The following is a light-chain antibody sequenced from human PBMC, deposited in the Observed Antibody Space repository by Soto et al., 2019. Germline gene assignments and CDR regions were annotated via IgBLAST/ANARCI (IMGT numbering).Light chain of an antibody. Sequence: QSALTQPPSASGSPEQSVTISCTGTSSDVGNYNYVSWYQQHPGKAPKLMIYEVSKRPSGVPDRFSGSKSGNTASLTVSGLQAEDEADYYCSSYAGSNNLVFGGGTKLTVL. V-gene: IGLV2-8*01. CDR2: EVS. CDR3: SSYAGSNNLV. CDR1: SSDVGNYNY. J-gene: IGLJ2*01.